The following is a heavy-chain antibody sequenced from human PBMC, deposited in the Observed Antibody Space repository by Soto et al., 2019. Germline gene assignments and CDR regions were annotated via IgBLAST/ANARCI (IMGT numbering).Heavy chain of an antibody. D-gene: IGHD2-15*01. CDR3: ASGKSQMTQDRMGFYYYMDV. CDR1: GVAFSNYT. Sequence: QVQLVQSGAEVKKPGSSVRISCTASGVAFSNYTFTWVRRAPGQGLEWMGRVIPLLDASNYAEKFQDRVIITADRATSTAYMELSGLKSEDSAIYYCASGKSQMTQDRMGFYYYMDVWGKGNTVTVSS. J-gene: IGHJ6*03. CDR2: VIPLLDAS. V-gene: IGHV1-69*08.